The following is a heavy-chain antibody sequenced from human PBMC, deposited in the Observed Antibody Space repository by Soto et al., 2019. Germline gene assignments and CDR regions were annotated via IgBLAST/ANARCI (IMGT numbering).Heavy chain of an antibody. Sequence: GASVKVSCKASGYTFTSYGISWVRQAPGQGLEWMGWISAYNGNTNYAQKLQGRVTMTTDTSTSTAYMELRSLRSDDTAVYYCARDRWAEVAGSLWFDPWGQGTLVTSPQ. D-gene: IGHD6-19*01. CDR1: GYTFTSYG. V-gene: IGHV1-18*01. CDR2: ISAYNGNT. CDR3: ARDRWAEVAGSLWFDP. J-gene: IGHJ5*02.